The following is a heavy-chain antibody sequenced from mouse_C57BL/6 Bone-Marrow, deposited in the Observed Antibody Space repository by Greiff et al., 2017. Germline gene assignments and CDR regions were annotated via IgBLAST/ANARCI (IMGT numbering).Heavy chain of an antibody. CDR1: GYTFTSYW. J-gene: IGHJ2*01. CDR3: SRGGYYLDY. CDR2: IDPSDSST. D-gene: IGHD1-1*02. Sequence: QVQLQQPGAELVMPGASVKLSCKASGYTFTSYWMHWVKQRPGQGLEWIGEIDPSDSSTNYNQKFKGKTTLTVAKSSSTAYMHLSSLTSEDSAVSFCSRGGYYLDYWGQGTTLTVSS. V-gene: IGHV1-69*01.